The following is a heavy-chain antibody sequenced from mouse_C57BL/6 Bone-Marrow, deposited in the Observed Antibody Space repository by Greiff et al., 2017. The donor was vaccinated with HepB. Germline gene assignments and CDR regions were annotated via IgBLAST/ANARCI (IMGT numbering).Heavy chain of an antibody. D-gene: IGHD2-3*01. Sequence: QVQLQQPGAELVMPGASVKLSCKASGYTFTSYWMHWVKQRPGQGLEWSGEIDPSDSYTNYNQKFKGKSTLTVDKSSSKAYMQLSSLTSEDSAVYYCARGGYYYFDYWGQGTTLTVSS. V-gene: IGHV1-69*01. CDR2: IDPSDSYT. CDR3: ARGGYYYFDY. CDR1: GYTFTSYW. J-gene: IGHJ2*01.